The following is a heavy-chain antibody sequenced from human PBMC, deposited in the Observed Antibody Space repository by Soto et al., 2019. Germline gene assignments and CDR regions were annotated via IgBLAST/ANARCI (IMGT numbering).Heavy chain of an antibody. Sequence: GGSLILSCAASGFTFDIYAMSWVRQAPGKGLEWVSTIIGSGGTPYYADSVKGRFTISRDNSKNTLYVQMNSLRADDTAEYYCAKHSGYDHYYDMDVWGQGTTVTVSS. CDR1: GFTFDIYA. V-gene: IGHV3-23*01. D-gene: IGHD5-12*01. CDR2: IIGSGGTP. CDR3: AKHSGYDHYYDMDV. J-gene: IGHJ6*02.